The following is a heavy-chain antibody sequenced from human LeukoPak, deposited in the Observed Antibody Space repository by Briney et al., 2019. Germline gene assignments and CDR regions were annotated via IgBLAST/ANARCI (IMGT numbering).Heavy chain of an antibody. J-gene: IGHJ4*02. CDR1: GFTFSSYS. D-gene: IGHD3-3*02. CDR2: ISTGSSTI. Sequence: QPGGSLRLSCAAPGFTFSSYSMNWVPQAPGKGREWVSSISTGSSTIYYANSVKGRFTISRDNDKNSRFLQMTSLRDEDTAVFYCATQGSLADWGRGTLVTVSS. V-gene: IGHV3-48*02. CDR3: ATQGSLAD.